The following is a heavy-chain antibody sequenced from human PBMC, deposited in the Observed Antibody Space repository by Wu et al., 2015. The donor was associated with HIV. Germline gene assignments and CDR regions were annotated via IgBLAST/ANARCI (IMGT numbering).Heavy chain of an antibody. CDR2: INPRENRV. D-gene: IGHD3-3*01. Sequence: QVQLVQSGAVVKRPGASVRISCKTSGYNFTNYYMHWVRQAPGQGPEWMGVINPRENRVSYSQKFQGRVTLTRDTSIGTAYMELSRLTSDDTAVYYCARGDYANYDFWSAYPSYWGQGTLVTISS. CDR3: ARGDYANYDFWSAYPSY. CDR1: GYNFTNYY. V-gene: IGHV1-46*01. J-gene: IGHJ4*02.